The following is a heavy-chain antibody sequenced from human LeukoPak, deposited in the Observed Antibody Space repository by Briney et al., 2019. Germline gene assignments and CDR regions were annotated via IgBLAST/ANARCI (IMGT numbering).Heavy chain of an antibody. CDR1: GGSISSSTYY. J-gene: IGHJ4*02. Sequence: SETLSLTCTVSGGSISSSTYYWGWIRQPPGKGLEWIGSLYSSGSTYYNPSLKSRVTISVDTSKNQCSLKLSSVTAADTAVYYCARSGSGYLRYYFDYWGQGTLVTVSS. CDR2: LYSSGST. D-gene: IGHD5-12*01. CDR3: ARSGSGYLRYYFDY. V-gene: IGHV4-39*07.